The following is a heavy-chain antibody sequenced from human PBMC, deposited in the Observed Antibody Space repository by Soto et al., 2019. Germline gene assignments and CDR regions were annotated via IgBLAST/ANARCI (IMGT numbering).Heavy chain of an antibody. CDR3: ARGGSLYWYFDL. Sequence: ASVKASCTASGYTFTSNAMHWVRQAPGQRLEWMGWINAGNGNTKYSQKFQGRVTITRDTSASTAYMELSSLRSEDTAVYYCARGGSLYWYFDLWGRGTLVTVSS. CDR2: INAGNGNT. D-gene: IGHD1-26*01. CDR1: GYTFTSNA. J-gene: IGHJ2*01. V-gene: IGHV1-3*01.